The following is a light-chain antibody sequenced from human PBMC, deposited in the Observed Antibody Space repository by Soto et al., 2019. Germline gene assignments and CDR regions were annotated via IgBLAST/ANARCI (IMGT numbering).Light chain of an antibody. CDR1: QNIKKY. V-gene: IGKV1-39*01. CDR3: QQSFGTPLT. Sequence: IQMTQSPSSLSASVGDRVTITCRASQNIKKYLNWYQQKPGKAPNLLIYTASSLQVGLPSRFSGSGSGTDFTLTISSLQPEDSATYYCQQSFGTPLTFGGGTKVDI. CDR2: TAS. J-gene: IGKJ4*01.